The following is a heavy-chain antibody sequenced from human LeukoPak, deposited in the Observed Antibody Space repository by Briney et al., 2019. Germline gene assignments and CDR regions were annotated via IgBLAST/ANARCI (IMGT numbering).Heavy chain of an antibody. D-gene: IGHD5/OR15-5a*01. V-gene: IGHV1-46*01. CDR2: INPRGGST. Sequence: ATVKVSCKASGYTFTSYYMHCVRQDPGQGLEGMGIINPRGGSTSYAQKFQGRVTMTRDTSTSTVYMELSSLRSEDTAVYYCARTSLRADLPYYYYGMDGWGQGTTVTVSS. CDR3: ARTSLRADLPYYYYGMDG. J-gene: IGHJ6*02. CDR1: GYTFTSYY.